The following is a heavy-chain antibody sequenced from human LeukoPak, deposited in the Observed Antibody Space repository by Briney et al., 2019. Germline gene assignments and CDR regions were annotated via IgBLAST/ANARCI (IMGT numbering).Heavy chain of an antibody. CDR2: SSGGRT. V-gene: IGHV3-23*01. J-gene: IGHJ5*02. D-gene: IGHD2-8*01. Sequence: PGGSLRLSCAPSGFSFSSYTMNWVRQAPGKGLEWVSASSGGRTYYADSVQGRFTISRDYSHNTLFLQMNSLRVDDTAVYYCAKGKAANVLDWFDPWGQGTLVTVSS. CDR3: AKGKAANVLDWFDP. CDR1: GFSFSSYT.